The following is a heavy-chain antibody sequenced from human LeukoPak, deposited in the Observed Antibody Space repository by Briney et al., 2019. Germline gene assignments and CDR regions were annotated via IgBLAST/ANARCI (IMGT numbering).Heavy chain of an antibody. CDR1: GGSISSYY. J-gene: IGHJ4*02. CDR2: IYYSGST. D-gene: IGHD3-22*01. Sequence: SETLSLTCTVSGGSISSYYWSWIRQPPGKGLEWIGYIYYSGSTNYNPSLKSRVTISVDTSKNQFSPKLSSVTAADTAVYYCARGAGYYDTIDYWGQGTLVTVSS. CDR3: ARGAGYYDTIDY. V-gene: IGHV4-59*01.